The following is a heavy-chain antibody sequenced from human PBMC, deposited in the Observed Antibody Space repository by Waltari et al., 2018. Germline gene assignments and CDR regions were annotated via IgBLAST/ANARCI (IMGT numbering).Heavy chain of an antibody. V-gene: IGHV4-39*01. CDR3: ARADRRISMNRGVIGTVYD. CDR2: IYYGGKP. J-gene: IGHJ4*02. D-gene: IGHD3-10*01. Sequence: QVQLQESGPRLVKPSETLPLTCTVSGDSITGGSTYWAWIRQPPGKGLEWIGSIYYGGKPYYNPSLKCRATISIDTSKNEFSLRLSSVTVADTAVYYCARADRRISMNRGVIGTVYDWGQGTLVTVSS. CDR1: GDSITGGSTY.